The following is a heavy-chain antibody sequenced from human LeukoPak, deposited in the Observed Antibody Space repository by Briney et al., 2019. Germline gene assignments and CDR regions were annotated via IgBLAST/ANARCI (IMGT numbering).Heavy chain of an antibody. CDR3: AKDREYQLPRTYYYGMDV. Sequence: GRSLRLSCVASGFTFSSYGMHWVRQAPGKGLEWVAVISYDGSNKYYADSVKGRFTISRDNSKNTLYLQMNSLRAEDTAVYYCAKDREYQLPRTYYYGMDVWGKGTTVTVSS. CDR2: ISYDGSNK. D-gene: IGHD2-2*01. J-gene: IGHJ6*04. CDR1: GFTFSSYG. V-gene: IGHV3-30*18.